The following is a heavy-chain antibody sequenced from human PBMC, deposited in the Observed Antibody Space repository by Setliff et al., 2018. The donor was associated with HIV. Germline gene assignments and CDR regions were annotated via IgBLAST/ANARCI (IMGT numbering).Heavy chain of an antibody. V-gene: IGHV4-59*01. CDR2: IYYSGST. J-gene: IGHJ3*02. CDR3: ARGVTHPPPFGAFDI. D-gene: IGHD5-18*01. Sequence: LSLTCTVSGGSIRTYYWSWIRQSPGKGLEWIGYIYYSGSTKYNPSLKSRLTISVDTSKNQFSLKLRSVTAADTAFYYCARGVTHPPPFGAFDIWGLGTLVTVSS. CDR1: GGSIRTYY.